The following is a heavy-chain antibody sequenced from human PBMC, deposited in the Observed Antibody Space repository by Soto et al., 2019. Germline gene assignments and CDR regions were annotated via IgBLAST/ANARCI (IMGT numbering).Heavy chain of an antibody. D-gene: IGHD3-9*01. CDR1: GFTFSSYS. CDR3: ARDKDWAFDY. CDR2: IFATSTTI. Sequence: PGGSLRLSCVASGFTFSSYSMVWVRQAPGKGLEWISYIFATSTTIYYEDSVKGRFTVSRHNTQNSLFLLMNSLRAEETAIYYCARDKDWAFDYWGQGTLVTVSS. J-gene: IGHJ4*02. V-gene: IGHV3-48*04.